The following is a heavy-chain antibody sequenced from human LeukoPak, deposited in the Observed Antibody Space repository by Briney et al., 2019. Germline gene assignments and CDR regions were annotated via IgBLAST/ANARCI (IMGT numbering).Heavy chain of an antibody. J-gene: IGHJ6*03. D-gene: IGHD3-10*01. CDR2: FDPEDGET. Sequence: ASVKVSCEVSGYTLTELSMHWVRQAPGKGLEWMGGFDPEDGETIYAQKFQGRVTMTEDTSTDTAYMELSSLRSEDTAVYYCARGDQVRGYYYYMDVWGKGTTVTVSS. CDR1: GYTLTELS. CDR3: ARGDQVRGYYYYMDV. V-gene: IGHV1-24*01.